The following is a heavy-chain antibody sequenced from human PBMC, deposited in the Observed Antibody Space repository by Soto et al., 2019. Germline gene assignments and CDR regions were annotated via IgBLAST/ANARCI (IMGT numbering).Heavy chain of an antibody. CDR1: GGSSSSRSYY. Sequence: PSETLSLTCTLFGGSSSSRSYYRGWIRQSPGKGLEWIVSFYFGGTTYYNPSLKSRISVSEDTPRDQFSLKLNSVTAADTGVYYCPAHGTTIKTINGFEPWGKGFLVPVS. V-gene: IGHV4-39*01. CDR3: PAHGTTIKTINGFEP. J-gene: IGHJ5*02. D-gene: IGHD3-9*01. CDR2: FYFGGTT.